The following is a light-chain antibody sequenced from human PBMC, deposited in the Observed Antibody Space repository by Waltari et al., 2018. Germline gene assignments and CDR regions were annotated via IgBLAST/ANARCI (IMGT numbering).Light chain of an antibody. J-gene: IGKJ1*01. CDR1: QSLLHSNGYNY. V-gene: IGKV2-28*01. Sequence: DIVMTQSPLPLPVTPGKPAPIPCRSSQSLLHSNGYNYLDWYRQKPGQSPQLLIYLGSNRASGVPDRFSGSGSGTDFTLKISRVEAEDVGVYYCMQALQTPRTFGQGTKVEIK. CDR2: LGS. CDR3: MQALQTPRT.